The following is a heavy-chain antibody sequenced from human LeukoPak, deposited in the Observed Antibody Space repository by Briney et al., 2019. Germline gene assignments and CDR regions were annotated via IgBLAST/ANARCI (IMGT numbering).Heavy chain of an antibody. V-gene: IGHV4-39*01. J-gene: IGHJ4*02. CDR3: ARLSPIWWFY. Sequence: SETVSLTCSVSGGSISSSSRYWGWIRQPPGKGLEWIGSIYYDGRNYYNPSLKNRVTISADTSKNQFSLKLSSVTAADTAVYYCARLSPIWWFYWGQGTLVTVSS. CDR1: GGSISSSSRY. D-gene: IGHD2-21*01. CDR2: IYYDGRN.